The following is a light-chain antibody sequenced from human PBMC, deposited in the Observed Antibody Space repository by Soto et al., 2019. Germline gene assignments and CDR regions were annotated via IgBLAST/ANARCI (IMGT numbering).Light chain of an antibody. J-gene: IGKJ2*03. CDR1: QSVSRSH. Sequence: EIVLTQSPGTLSLSPGERATLSCRASQSVSRSHLAWYQQNPGQAPRLLIYGASSRVTGIADRFSGSGSGADFTLTISRLEPEDFAVYCCQQYGNSHPYSFGRGTKLGIK. CDR2: GAS. V-gene: IGKV3-20*01. CDR3: QQYGNSHPYS.